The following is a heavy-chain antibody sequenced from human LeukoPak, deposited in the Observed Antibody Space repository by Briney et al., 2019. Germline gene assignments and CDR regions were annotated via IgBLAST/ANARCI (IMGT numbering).Heavy chain of an antibody. V-gene: IGHV3-30*18. D-gene: IGHD6-19*01. CDR3: AKTDFESSGWYFDY. CDR2: ISYDGSNK. CDR1: GFTFSSYG. Sequence: PGGSLRLSCAASGFTFSSYGMHWVRQAPGKGLEWVAVISYDGSNKYYADSVKGRFTISRDNSKNTLYLQMNSLRAGDTAVYYCAKTDFESSGWYFDYWGQGTLVTVSS. J-gene: IGHJ4*02.